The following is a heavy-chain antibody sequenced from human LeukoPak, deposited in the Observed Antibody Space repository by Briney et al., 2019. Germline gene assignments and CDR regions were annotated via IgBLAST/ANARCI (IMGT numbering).Heavy chain of an antibody. Sequence: GESLKISCKGSGYSFTNYWIGWVRQVPGKGLEWMGIIYPGDSETKYSPSFQGQVTISADKSISTAYLQWSSLKASDTAMYYCARHTSRDGYNGYWGQGTLVTVSS. CDR2: IYPGDSET. D-gene: IGHD5-24*01. CDR3: ARHTSRDGYNGY. V-gene: IGHV5-51*01. CDR1: GYSFTNYW. J-gene: IGHJ4*02.